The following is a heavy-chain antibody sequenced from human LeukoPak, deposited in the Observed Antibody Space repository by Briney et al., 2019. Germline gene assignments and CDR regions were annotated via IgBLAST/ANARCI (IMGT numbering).Heavy chain of an antibody. J-gene: IGHJ4*02. D-gene: IGHD5-24*01. CDR1: GFTFSSYE. Sequence: GGSLRLSCAASGFTFSSYEMNWVRQAPGKGLEWVSYISSSGSTIYYADSVKGRFTISRDNAKNSLYLQMNSLRAEDTAVYYCARGDDIGKHPTRAFYFDNWGQGTLVTVSS. CDR3: ARGDDIGKHPTRAFYFDN. CDR2: ISSSGSTI. V-gene: IGHV3-48*03.